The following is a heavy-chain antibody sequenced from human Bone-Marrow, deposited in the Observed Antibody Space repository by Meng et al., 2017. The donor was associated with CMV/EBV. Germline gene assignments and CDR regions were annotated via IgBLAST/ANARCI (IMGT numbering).Heavy chain of an antibody. CDR2: ISAYNGNT. CDR3: ARVRSRITMIVVVIYDAFDI. J-gene: IGHJ3*02. Sequence: ASVKVACKASGYTFTSYGISWVRQAPGQGLEWMGWISAYNGNTNYAQKLQGRVTMTTDTSTSTAYMELRSLRSDDTAVYYRARVRSRITMIVVVIYDAFDIWGQGTMVTVSS. D-gene: IGHD3-22*01. V-gene: IGHV1-18*01. CDR1: GYTFTSYG.